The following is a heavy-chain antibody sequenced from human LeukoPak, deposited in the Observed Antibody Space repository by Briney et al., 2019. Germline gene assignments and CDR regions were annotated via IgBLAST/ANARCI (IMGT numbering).Heavy chain of an antibody. Sequence: ASAKVSCKASGYTSTNYYMHWVRQAPGQGLDWMRIINPSGGSTSYAQKFQGRVTMTRDTSTSTVYMELRSLRSEDTAVYYCARDFMKGRRQTYANWFDPWGQGTLVTVSS. CDR1: GYTSTNYY. CDR3: ARDFMKGRRQTYANWFDP. CDR2: INPSGGST. D-gene: IGHD3-10*01. V-gene: IGHV1-46*01. J-gene: IGHJ5*02.